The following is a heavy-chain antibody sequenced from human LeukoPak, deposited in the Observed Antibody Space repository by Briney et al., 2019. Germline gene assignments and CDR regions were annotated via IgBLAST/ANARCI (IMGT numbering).Heavy chain of an antibody. CDR1: AFIFGAYW. Sequence: PGGSLRLSCAASAFIFGAYWMTWVRQAPGKGLEWVANIKQDGSEKNYMDSVKGRFTISRDNAKKSLFLQMNSLTAEDTALYYCVRSLERFGTRDYWGQGTLVTVSS. V-gene: IGHV3-7*01. J-gene: IGHJ4*02. CDR2: IKQDGSEK. CDR3: VRSLERFGTRDY. D-gene: IGHD3-3*01.